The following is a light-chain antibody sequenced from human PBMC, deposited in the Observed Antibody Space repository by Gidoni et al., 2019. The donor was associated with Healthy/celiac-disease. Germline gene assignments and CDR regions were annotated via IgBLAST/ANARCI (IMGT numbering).Light chain of an antibody. CDR2: DAS. CDR3: QQYDNLPYT. Sequence: DIQMTKSPSSLSASVGDRVTITCQASQDSSNYLNWYQQKPGKAPKLLIYDASNLETGVPSRFSGSGSGTDFTFTISSLQPEDIATYYCQQYDNLPYTFXQXTKLEIK. CDR1: QDSSNY. J-gene: IGKJ2*01. V-gene: IGKV1-33*01.